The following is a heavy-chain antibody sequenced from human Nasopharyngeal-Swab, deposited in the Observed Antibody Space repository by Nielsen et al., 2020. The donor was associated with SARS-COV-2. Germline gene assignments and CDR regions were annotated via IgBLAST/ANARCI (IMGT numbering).Heavy chain of an antibody. Sequence: GESLKISCAASGFTFSNYAMHWVRQAPGKGLEWVAVISYDENNKYYADSVKGRFTISRDSSRKTLYLQMNSLRAEDTAVYYCAKSLYGADVDGFDIWGQGTMVTVSS. D-gene: IGHD4-17*01. J-gene: IGHJ3*02. CDR2: ISYDENNK. CDR1: GFTFSNYA. V-gene: IGHV3-30*18. CDR3: AKSLYGADVDGFDI.